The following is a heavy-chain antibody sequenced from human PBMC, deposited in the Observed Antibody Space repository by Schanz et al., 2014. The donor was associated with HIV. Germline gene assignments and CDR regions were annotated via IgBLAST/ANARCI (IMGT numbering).Heavy chain of an antibody. V-gene: IGHV1-69*14. J-gene: IGHJ6*02. CDR1: GGTFSDFA. D-gene: IGHD3-16*01. Sequence: QVQLVQSGAEVTKPGSSVKVSCKASGGTFSDFAVHWVRQAPGQGLEWMGGIIPTFDTANYAQKFQDRVAITADKSTTTAYMTLSGLASEDTAVYYCATWREGGPVHFGMDVWGRGTRVTVSS. CDR2: IIPTFDTA. CDR3: ATWREGGPVHFGMDV.